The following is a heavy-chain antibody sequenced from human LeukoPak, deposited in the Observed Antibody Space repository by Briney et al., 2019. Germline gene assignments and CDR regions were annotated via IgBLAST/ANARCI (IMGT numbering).Heavy chain of an antibody. J-gene: IGHJ2*01. CDR1: GFTFSDYY. Sequence: GGSLRLSCTASGFTFSDYYMTWIRQAPGKGLEWLSYASNDSTYTNYADSVKGRFTISRDNAKSSLYLQLNSLTAEDTAVYYCTREDNWYFDLWGRGTLVTVSS. V-gene: IGHV3-11*05. CDR2: ASNDSTYT. CDR3: TREDNWYFDL.